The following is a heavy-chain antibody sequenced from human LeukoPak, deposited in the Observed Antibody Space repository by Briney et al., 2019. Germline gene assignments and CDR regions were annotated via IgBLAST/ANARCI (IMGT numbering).Heavy chain of an antibody. Sequence: SETLSLTCAVYGGSFSGYYWSWIRQPPGKGLEWIGEINHSGSTNYNPSLKSRVTISVDTSKNQFSLKLSSVTAADTAVYYCAIGSQQRTWYFDLWGRGTLVTVSS. J-gene: IGHJ2*01. D-gene: IGHD6-13*01. CDR3: AIGSQQRTWYFDL. CDR1: GGSFSGYY. V-gene: IGHV4-34*01. CDR2: INHSGST.